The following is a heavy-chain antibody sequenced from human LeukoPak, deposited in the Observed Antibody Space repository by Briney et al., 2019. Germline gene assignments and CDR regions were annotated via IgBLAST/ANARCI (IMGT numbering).Heavy chain of an antibody. CDR2: IIPIFGTA. V-gene: IGHV1-69*13. Sequence: ASVKVSCKASGGTFSSYAISWVRQAPGQGLEWMGGIIPIFGTANYAQKFQGRVTITADESTSTAYMELSSLRSEDTAVYYCARSPPHYYDSSGPDYWGQGTLVTVSS. J-gene: IGHJ4*02. D-gene: IGHD3-22*01. CDR1: GGTFSSYA. CDR3: ARSPPHYYDSSGPDY.